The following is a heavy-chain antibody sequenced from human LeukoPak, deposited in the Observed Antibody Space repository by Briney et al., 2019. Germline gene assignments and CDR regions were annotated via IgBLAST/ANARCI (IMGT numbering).Heavy chain of an antibody. CDR1: GITLSNYG. CDR3: AKRGVVVRVFLVGFHKEAYYFDS. V-gene: IGHV3-23*01. CDR2: LSGSAGGT. Sequence: PGGSLRLSCGVSGITLSNYGMSWVRQAPGKGLEWVAGLSGSAGGTNYADSVKGRFTISRDNSKNTLFLQMGRLRAEDTAVYFCAKRGVVVRVFLVGFHKEAYYFDSWGQGAQVTVSS. J-gene: IGHJ4*02. D-gene: IGHD3-16*02.